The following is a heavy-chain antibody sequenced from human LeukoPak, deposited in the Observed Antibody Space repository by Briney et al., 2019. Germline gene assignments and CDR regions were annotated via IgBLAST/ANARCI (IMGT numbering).Heavy chain of an antibody. Sequence: SSEKVSCKDSGGTFSSYAICWVRQAPGQGLEWVGRVIPILGIANYAQKFQGRVTITADKSTSTAYMELSSLRSEDTAVYYCARAPYYYDSSIYYYYYYGMDVWGQGTTVTVSS. V-gene: IGHV1-69*04. J-gene: IGHJ6*02. CDR1: GGTFSSYA. CDR3: ARAPYYYDSSIYYYYYYGMDV. CDR2: VIPILGIA. D-gene: IGHD3-22*01.